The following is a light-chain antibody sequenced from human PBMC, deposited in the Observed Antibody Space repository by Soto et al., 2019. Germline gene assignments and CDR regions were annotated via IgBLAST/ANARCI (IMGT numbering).Light chain of an antibody. Sequence: GDRVTITCRASQSISSRLAWYQQKPGKAPKVLIYKASNLESGVPSRFSGSGTGTEFTLTISSLQPDDFATYYCQQYNTYWTFGQGTKVDIK. J-gene: IGKJ1*01. CDR2: KAS. CDR3: QQYNTYWT. CDR1: QSISSR. V-gene: IGKV1-5*03.